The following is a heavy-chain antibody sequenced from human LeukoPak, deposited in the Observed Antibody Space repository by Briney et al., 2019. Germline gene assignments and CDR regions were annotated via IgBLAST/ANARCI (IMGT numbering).Heavy chain of an antibody. V-gene: IGHV1-2*02. D-gene: IGHD2-15*01. CDR1: GYAFTSYY. Sequence: GASVKVSCKASGYAFTSYYMHWVRQAPGQGLEWMGWINPNSGGTNYAQKFQGRVTMTRDTSISTAYMELSRLRSDDTAVYYCARDGDTEDYWYFDLWGRGTLVTVSS. J-gene: IGHJ2*01. CDR2: INPNSGGT. CDR3: ARDGDTEDYWYFDL.